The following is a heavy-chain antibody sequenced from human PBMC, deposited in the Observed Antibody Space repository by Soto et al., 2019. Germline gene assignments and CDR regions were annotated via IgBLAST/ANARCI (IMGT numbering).Heavy chain of an antibody. CDR3: AKHVGVVPAASPPYYYYYGMDV. CDR1: GFTFSSYG. V-gene: IGHV3-30*18. CDR2: ISYDGSNK. J-gene: IGHJ6*02. D-gene: IGHD2-2*01. Sequence: PGGSLRLSCAASGFTFSSYGMHWVRQAPGKGLEWVAVISYDGSNKYYADSVKGRSTISRDNSKNTLYLQMNSLRAEDTAVYYRAKHVGVVPAASPPYYYYYGMDVWGQGTTVTVSS.